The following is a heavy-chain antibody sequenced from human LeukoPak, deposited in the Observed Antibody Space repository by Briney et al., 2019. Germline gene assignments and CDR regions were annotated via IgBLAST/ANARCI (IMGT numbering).Heavy chain of an antibody. Sequence: GGSLRLSCAASGFTFDDYAMRWVRQAPGKGLEWVSGICWNSGSIGYADSVKGRFTISRDNAKNSLYLQMSSLRAEDTALYYGAKDDTEYSISNLDYWGQGTLVTVSS. CDR2: ICWNSGSI. D-gene: IGHD6-13*01. J-gene: IGHJ4*02. V-gene: IGHV3-9*01. CDR3: AKDDTEYSISNLDY. CDR1: GFTFDDYA.